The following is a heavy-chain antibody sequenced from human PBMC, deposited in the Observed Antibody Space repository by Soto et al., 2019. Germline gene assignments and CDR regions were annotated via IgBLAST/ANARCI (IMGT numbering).Heavy chain of an antibody. J-gene: IGHJ3*02. CDR3: ARDSCGGSCPDAFDI. V-gene: IGHV3-74*01. Sequence: PGGSLRLSCAASGFTFSSYWMHWGRQAPGKGLVWVSRINSDGSSTSYADSVKGRFTISRDNAKNTLYLQMNSLRAEDTAVYYCARDSCGGSCPDAFDIWGQGTMVTVSS. CDR2: INSDGSST. D-gene: IGHD2-15*01. CDR1: GFTFSSYW.